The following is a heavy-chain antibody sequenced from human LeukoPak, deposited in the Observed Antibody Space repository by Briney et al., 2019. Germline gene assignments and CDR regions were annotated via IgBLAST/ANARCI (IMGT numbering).Heavy chain of an antibody. CDR3: AKAQGYSYGYSGMDV. V-gene: IGHV3-9*01. J-gene: IGHJ6*02. Sequence: GGSLRLSCAASGFTFTYYNMNWVRQAPGKGLEWVSGVSWNSGSIGYADSVKGRFTISRDNAKNSLYLQMNSLRAEDTALYYCAKAQGYSYGYSGMDVWGQGTTVTVSS. D-gene: IGHD5-18*01. CDR2: VSWNSGSI. CDR1: GFTFTYYN.